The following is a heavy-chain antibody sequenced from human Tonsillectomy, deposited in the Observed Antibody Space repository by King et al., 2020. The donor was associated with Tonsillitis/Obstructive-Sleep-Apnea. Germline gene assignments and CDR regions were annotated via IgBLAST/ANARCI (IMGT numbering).Heavy chain of an antibody. CDR1: GFTFSGYA. D-gene: IGHD1-14*01. J-gene: IGHJ6*02. CDR2: ISGSGART. V-gene: IGHV3-23*04. CDR3: AKDRRAPGFYYGMDV. Sequence: VQLVESGGGLVQPGGSLRLSCVASGFTFSGYAMTWVRQAPGKGLEWVSGISGSGARTYYAESVKGRFTISRDNSKNTLYLQMNSLRAEDTALYYCAKDRRAPGFYYGMDVWGQGTTVIVSS.